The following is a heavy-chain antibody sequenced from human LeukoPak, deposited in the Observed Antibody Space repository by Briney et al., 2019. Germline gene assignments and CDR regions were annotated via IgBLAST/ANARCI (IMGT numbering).Heavy chain of an antibody. CDR1: SRPISSFY. V-gene: IGHV4-59*01. CDR2: NYYRGST. CDR3: ARGACSGGSCYSGANYYYMDV. D-gene: IGHD2-15*01. Sequence: SVTVSLMYTVSSRPISSFYWRWMTQPPGKAWVGMRYNYYRGSTNYNPSLKSRVTISVDTSKNHFSLNLSSVTAADTAVYYCARGACSGGSCYSGANYYYMDVWGKGTTVTVSS. J-gene: IGHJ6*03.